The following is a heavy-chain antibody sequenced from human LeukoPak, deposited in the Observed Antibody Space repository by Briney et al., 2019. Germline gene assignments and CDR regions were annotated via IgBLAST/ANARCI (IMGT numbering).Heavy chain of an antibody. J-gene: IGHJ5*02. CDR3: ARDLNNNWFDP. V-gene: IGHV4-39*07. D-gene: IGHD2/OR15-2a*01. Sequence: TSETLSLTCTVSGGSISSSSYYWGWIRQPPGKGLEWIGSIYYSGSTYYNPSLKSRVTISVDTSKNQFSLKLSSVTAADTAVYYCARDLNNNWFDPWGQGTLVTVSS. CDR2: IYYSGST. CDR1: GGSISSSSYY.